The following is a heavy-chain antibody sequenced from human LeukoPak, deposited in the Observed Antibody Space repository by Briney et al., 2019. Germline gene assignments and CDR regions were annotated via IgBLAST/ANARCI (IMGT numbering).Heavy chain of an antibody. CDR3: ATEVIIAVTGNDY. J-gene: IGHJ4*02. CDR2: IRSKTHGETI. CDR1: GFTFSNVW. Sequence: GGSLRLSCAASGFTFSNVWMNWVRQAPGKGLEWVGRIRSKTHGETIDYAAPVRGRFTISRDDSKNTLYLQLNSLKTEDTAVYYCATEVIIAVTGNDYWGQGSLVTVSS. V-gene: IGHV3-15*07. D-gene: IGHD6-19*01.